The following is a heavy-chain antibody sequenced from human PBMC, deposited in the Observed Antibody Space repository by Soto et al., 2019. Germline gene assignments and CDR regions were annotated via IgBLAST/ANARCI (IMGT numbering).Heavy chain of an antibody. CDR2: IFPDDSDT. CDR1: GYIIKNYW. CDR3: FRGGVTSRTFDY. J-gene: IGHJ4*02. D-gene: IGHD3-16*01. Sequence: GESLKISCKASGYIIKNYWIGWVRQMPGQGLEWMGIIFPDDSDTRYSPSFQGHVTISVDKSVSTAYVQWSSLKASDSAIYYCFRGGVTSRTFDYWGQGTLVTVSS. V-gene: IGHV5-51*01.